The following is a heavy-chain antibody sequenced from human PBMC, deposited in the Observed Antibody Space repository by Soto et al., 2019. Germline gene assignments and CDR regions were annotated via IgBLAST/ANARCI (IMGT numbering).Heavy chain of an antibody. J-gene: IGHJ6*03. CDR3: AKGGAIAARPSPEPYYYYYMDV. CDR1: GFTFDDYA. D-gene: IGHD6-6*01. CDR2: ISWNSGSI. V-gene: IGHV3-9*01. Sequence: GGSLRLSCAASGFTFDDYAMHWVRQAPGKGLEWVSGISWNSGSIGYADSVKGRFTISRDNAKNSLYLQMNSLRAEDTALYYCAKGGAIAARPSPEPYYYYYMDVWGKGTTVTVSS.